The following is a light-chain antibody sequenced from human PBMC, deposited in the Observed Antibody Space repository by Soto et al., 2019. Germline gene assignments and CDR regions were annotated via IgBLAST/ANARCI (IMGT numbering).Light chain of an antibody. CDR2: GAS. Sequence: EIVMTQSPATLSVSPGERATLSCRASQSISSNLAWYQQKPGQAPRLRIYGASTRAAAIPARFSGSGSGTEFNLTISGLQSEDFAVYYCTEYNSWPFTFGPGTKVYIK. V-gene: IGKV3-15*01. CDR1: QSISSN. J-gene: IGKJ3*01. CDR3: TEYNSWPFT.